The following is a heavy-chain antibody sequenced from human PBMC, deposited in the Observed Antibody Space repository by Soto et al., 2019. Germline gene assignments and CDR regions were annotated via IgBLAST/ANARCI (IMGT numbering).Heavy chain of an antibody. J-gene: IGHJ4*02. CDR3: ARGHGYCSGGTCSQFDY. D-gene: IGHD2-15*01. CDR2: ISSSGSTI. Sequence: GGSLRLSFDASGFTFSDYHMSWIRQAPGKGLEWVSYISSSGSTIYIAVSVEGRFTISRDNARKSLHLQMNSLRAEDTAIYYCARGHGYCSGGTCSQFDYWGQGTQVTVSS. CDR1: GFTFSDYH. V-gene: IGHV3-11*01.